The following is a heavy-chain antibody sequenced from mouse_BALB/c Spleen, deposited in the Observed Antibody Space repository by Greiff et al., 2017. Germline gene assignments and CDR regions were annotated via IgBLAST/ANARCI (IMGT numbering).Heavy chain of an antibody. CDR2: IYPGDGDT. V-gene: IGHV1-80*01. Sequence: QVHVKQSGAELVRPGSSVKISCKASGYAFSSYWMNWVKQRPGQGLEWIGQIYPGDGDTNYNGKFKGKATLTADKSSSTAYMQLSSLTSEDSAVYFCARSYYYGYFDYWGQGTTLTVSS. CDR3: ARSYYYGYFDY. CDR1: GYAFSSYW. D-gene: IGHD1-1*01. J-gene: IGHJ2*01.